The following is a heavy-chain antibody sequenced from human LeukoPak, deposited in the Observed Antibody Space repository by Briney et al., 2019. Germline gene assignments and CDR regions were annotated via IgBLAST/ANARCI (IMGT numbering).Heavy chain of an antibody. Sequence: ASVTVSCKPSGYTFTSYYMHWVRQAPGQGLEWMGIINPSGGSTSYAQKFQGRVTMTRDTSTSTVYMELSSLRSEDTAVYYCAGDRGSTAPYWYFDLWGRGTLVTVSS. CDR2: INPSGGST. CDR1: GYTFTSYY. CDR3: AGDRGSTAPYWYFDL. D-gene: IGHD2-21*02. J-gene: IGHJ2*01. V-gene: IGHV1-46*01.